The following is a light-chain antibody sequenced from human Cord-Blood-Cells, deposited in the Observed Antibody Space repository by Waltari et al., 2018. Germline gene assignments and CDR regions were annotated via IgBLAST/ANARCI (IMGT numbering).Light chain of an antibody. CDR2: DVT. Sequence: QSALTQPASVSGSPGQSITISCTGTSSDVGGFNFVSWYQQHPGKAPQLMIYDVTNGTSGVSTRFSGSKSGNTASLTISVLQAEDDADYYCSSYTSSSTHVVFGGGTKLTVL. J-gene: IGLJ2*01. V-gene: IGLV2-14*01. CDR1: SSDVGGFNF. CDR3: SSYTSSSTHVV.